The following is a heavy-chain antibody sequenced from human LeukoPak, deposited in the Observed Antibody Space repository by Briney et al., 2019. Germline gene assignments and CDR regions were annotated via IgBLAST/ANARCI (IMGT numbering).Heavy chain of an antibody. CDR3: TRPPRPRVVGAPALDY. Sequence: GGSLRLSCTASGFTFGDYAMSWVRQAPGKGLEGGGFIRSKTYGGTTEYAASVKGRFTISRDDSKSIAFVQMNSLKTEDTAVYYCTRPPRPRVVGAPALDYWGKGTLVTVSS. V-gene: IGHV3-49*04. J-gene: IGHJ4*02. CDR1: GFTFGDYA. CDR2: IRSKTYGGTT. D-gene: IGHD2-15*01.